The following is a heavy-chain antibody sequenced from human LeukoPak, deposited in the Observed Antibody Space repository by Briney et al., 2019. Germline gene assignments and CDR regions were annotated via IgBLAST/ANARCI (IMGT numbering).Heavy chain of an antibody. CDR2: ISPSGSIS. Sequence: GGSLRLSCAASGFTFDDYGMSWVRQAPGKGLEWVSGISPSGSISYYADSVKGRFTISRDNSKNTVSLQMNSLRAEDTALYYCARDLDWGAFDAWGQGTLVTVSS. D-gene: IGHD3-9*01. J-gene: IGHJ5*02. CDR3: ARDLDWGAFDA. V-gene: IGHV3-23*01. CDR1: GFTFDDYG.